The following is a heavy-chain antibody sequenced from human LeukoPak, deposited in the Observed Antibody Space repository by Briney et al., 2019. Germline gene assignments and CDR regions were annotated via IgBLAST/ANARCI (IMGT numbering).Heavy chain of an antibody. V-gene: IGHV3-33*08. CDR3: ATAKAGTWYYQH. CDR2: IWSFGTHK. J-gene: IGHJ1*01. Sequence: GGSLRLSCAASGFTFSDYGMHWVRQASGKGLEWLAVIWSFGTHKYYADSAKGRFTISRDDSESTLYLQMDGLRADDTAMYFCATAKAGTWYYQHWGQGAKVIVSS. CDR1: GFTFSDYG. D-gene: IGHD3/OR15-3a*01.